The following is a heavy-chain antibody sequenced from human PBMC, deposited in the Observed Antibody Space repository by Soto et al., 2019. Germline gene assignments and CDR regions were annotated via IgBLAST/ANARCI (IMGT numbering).Heavy chain of an antibody. CDR3: VRDYLLTGFDT. D-gene: IGHD3-9*01. Sequence: SETLSLTCSVSNGSIVTYYCTFFRQPPGKGLEWIGYVYYSGSTNYNPSLKSRVAMSIDTSKNQFSLELKSVTAADTATYYCVRDYLLTGFDTWGQGTLVTVSS. CDR1: NGSIVTYY. J-gene: IGHJ5*02. CDR2: VYYSGST. V-gene: IGHV4-59*01.